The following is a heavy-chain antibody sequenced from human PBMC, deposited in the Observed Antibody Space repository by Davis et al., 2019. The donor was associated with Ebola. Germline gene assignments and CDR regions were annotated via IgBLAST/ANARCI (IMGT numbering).Heavy chain of an antibody. Sequence: SETLSLTCTVSGGSISSHYWSWIRQPPGKGLEWIGYIYYSGSTNYNPSLKSRVTISVDTSKNQFSLKLTSVTAADTAVYYCASLELGIGAFDIWGQGTMVTVSS. CDR3: ASLELGIGAFDI. D-gene: IGHD7-27*01. CDR2: IYYSGST. CDR1: GGSISSHY. J-gene: IGHJ3*02. V-gene: IGHV4-59*11.